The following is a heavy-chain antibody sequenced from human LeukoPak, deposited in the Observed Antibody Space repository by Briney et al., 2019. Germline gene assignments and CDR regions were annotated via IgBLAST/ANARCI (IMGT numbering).Heavy chain of an antibody. CDR3: ARSMITLAGVMLL. V-gene: IGHV3-21*06. J-gene: IGHJ4*02. CDR1: GFTFSNYH. Sequence: GGSLRLSCAASGFTFSNYHMNWVRQAPGKGLEWVSSINLGGDNTHYAHTMSGRFTVSRDNAKSPLYLQMNSLRAEGTALYFCARSMITLAGVMLLGGQGTQVSLSS. D-gene: IGHD3-16*01. CDR2: INLGGDNT.